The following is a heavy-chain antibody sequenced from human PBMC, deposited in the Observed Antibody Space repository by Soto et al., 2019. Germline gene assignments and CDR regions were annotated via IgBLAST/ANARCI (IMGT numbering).Heavy chain of an antibody. J-gene: IGHJ6*02. CDR2: ISSSSSYI. D-gene: IGHD5-18*01. V-gene: IGHV3-21*01. Sequence: PGGSLRLSCAASGFTFSTYSMNWVRQAPGKGLEWVSSISSSSSYIYYADSVKGRFTISRDNAKNSLYLQMNSLRAEDTAVYYCARAGGAAMVLRSGYYCGMDVWGQGTTVTVSS. CDR3: ARAGGAAMVLRSGYYCGMDV. CDR1: GFTFSTYS.